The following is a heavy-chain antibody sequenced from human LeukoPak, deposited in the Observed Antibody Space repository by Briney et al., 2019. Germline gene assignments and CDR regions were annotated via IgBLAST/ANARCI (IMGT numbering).Heavy chain of an antibody. Sequence: GGSLRLSCAASRFTFSSYSMNWVRQAPGKWLEWVSSISSSSSYIYYADSVKGRFTISRDNAKNSLYLQMNSLGAEDTAVYYCARLFNDYGDYYFDYWGQGTLVTVSS. CDR2: ISSSSSYI. CDR1: RFTFSSYS. D-gene: IGHD4-17*01. CDR3: ARLFNDYGDYYFDY. V-gene: IGHV3-21*01. J-gene: IGHJ4*02.